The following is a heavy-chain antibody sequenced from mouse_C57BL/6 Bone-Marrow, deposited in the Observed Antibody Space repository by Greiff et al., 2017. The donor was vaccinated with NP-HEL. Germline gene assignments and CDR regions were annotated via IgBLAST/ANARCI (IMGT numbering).Heavy chain of an antibody. D-gene: IGHD1-1*01. CDR3: AITTVVPYYAMDY. V-gene: IGHV1-18*01. CDR2: INPNNGGT. Sequence: EVQLQQSGPELVKPGASVKIPCKASGYTFTDYNMDWVQQSHGKSLEWIGDINPNNGGTIYNQKFKGKATLTVDKSSSTAYMERRSLTSEDTAVDYCAITTVVPYYAMDYWGQGTSVTVSS. CDR1: GYTFTDYN. J-gene: IGHJ4*01.